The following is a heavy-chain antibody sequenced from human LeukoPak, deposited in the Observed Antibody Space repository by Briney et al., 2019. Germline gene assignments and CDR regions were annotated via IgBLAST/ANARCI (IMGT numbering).Heavy chain of an antibody. D-gene: IGHD6-13*01. CDR2: MNPNSGNT. Sequence: ASVKVSCKASGYTFTSYDINWVRQATGQGLEWMGWMNPNSGNTGYAQKFQGRVTMTRNTSISTVYMELSSLRSEDTAVYYCARDLPGIAAARGWFDPWGQGTLVTVSS. V-gene: IGHV1-8*01. J-gene: IGHJ5*02. CDR3: ARDLPGIAAARGWFDP. CDR1: GYTFTSYD.